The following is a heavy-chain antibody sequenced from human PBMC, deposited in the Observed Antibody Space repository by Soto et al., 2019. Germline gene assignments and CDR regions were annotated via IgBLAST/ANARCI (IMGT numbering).Heavy chain of an antibody. CDR2: ISESGGST. CDR1: GFSFSDYA. CDR3: AKRSPYSSGWYSPIFDY. D-gene: IGHD6-13*01. V-gene: IGHV3-23*01. J-gene: IGHJ4*02. Sequence: GALLVACSASGFSFSDYAMSWVRQAPGKGLEWVSVISESGGSTHYADSVRGRFTVSRDNSRNSLSLRMNSLRDEDTAVYFCAKRSPYSSGWYSPIFDYWGQGALVT.